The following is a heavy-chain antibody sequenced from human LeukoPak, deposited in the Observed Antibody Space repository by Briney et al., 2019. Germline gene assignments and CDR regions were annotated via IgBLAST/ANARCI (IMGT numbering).Heavy chain of an antibody. D-gene: IGHD4-17*01. CDR1: GFTFSSYS. CDR3: ARKDGDYDQDDAFDI. J-gene: IGHJ3*02. Sequence: GGSLRLSCAASGFTFSSYSMNWVRQAPGKGLEWVSSISSSSSYIYYADSVEGRFTISRDNAKNSLYLQMNSLRAEDTAVYYCARKDGDYDQDDAFDIWGQGTMVTVSS. CDR2: ISSSSSYI. V-gene: IGHV3-21*01.